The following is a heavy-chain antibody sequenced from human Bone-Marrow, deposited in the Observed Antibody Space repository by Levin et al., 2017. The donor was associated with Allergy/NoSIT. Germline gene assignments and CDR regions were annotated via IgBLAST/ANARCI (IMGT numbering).Heavy chain of an antibody. Sequence: PGGSLRLSCAASGLTFSSFEMNWVRQAPGKGLEWISYISGTSSTIYYADSVKGRFTVSRDNAKNSLYLQMSSLRAEDTALYYCARLFGFRSTHYWGQGTLVTVSS. CDR3: ARLFGFRSTHY. CDR2: ISGTSSTI. J-gene: IGHJ4*02. V-gene: IGHV3-48*03. D-gene: IGHD3-3*01. CDR1: GLTFSSFE.